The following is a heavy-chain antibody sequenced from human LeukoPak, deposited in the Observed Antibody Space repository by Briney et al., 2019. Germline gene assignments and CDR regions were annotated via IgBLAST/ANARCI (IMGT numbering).Heavy chain of an antibody. D-gene: IGHD3-9*01. V-gene: IGHV4-61*02. CDR3: ARGSYDVLTTGGGFGS. CDR2: IFISGSA. CDR1: GVSITSGSYY. J-gene: IGHJ4*02. Sequence: SETLSLTCTVSGVSITSGSYYWSWVRQSAGKGLEWIGRIFISGSANYNPSLKSRVSISIDTSQNQFSLQLSSVTVADTAVYYCARGSYDVLTTGGGFGSWGQGTLVSVSS.